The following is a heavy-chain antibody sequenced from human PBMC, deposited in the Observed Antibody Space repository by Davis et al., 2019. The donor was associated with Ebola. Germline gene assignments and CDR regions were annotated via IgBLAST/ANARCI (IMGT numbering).Heavy chain of an antibody. D-gene: IGHD3-16*02. Sequence: PGGSLRLSCAASGFIVSGNYMSWVRQAPGKGLEWVSVIYSGGTTYYADSVKGRFTISRDNSKNTLYLQMNSLRAEDTAVYYCAKDGLRDSLGELSSDYGMDVWGQGTTVTVSS. CDR3: AKDGLRDSLGELSSDYGMDV. V-gene: IGHV3-53*05. CDR2: IYSGGTT. CDR1: GFIVSGNY. J-gene: IGHJ6*02.